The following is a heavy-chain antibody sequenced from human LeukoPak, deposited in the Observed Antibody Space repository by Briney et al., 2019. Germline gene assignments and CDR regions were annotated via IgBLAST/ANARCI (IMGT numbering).Heavy chain of an antibody. CDR1: GYFMSAGYY. Sequence: SETLSLTCTVSGYFMSAGYYWGRIRQPPGKGLEWIGTVYHGGSTYYNPSLKTRVTLSVDTSKNQFSLRLNAVTAADTAVFYSAMELPGVIDTFDIWAEGPMVTVFS. D-gene: IGHD1-7*01. CDR2: VYHGGST. J-gene: IGHJ3*02. CDR3: AMELPGVIDTFDI. V-gene: IGHV4-38-2*02.